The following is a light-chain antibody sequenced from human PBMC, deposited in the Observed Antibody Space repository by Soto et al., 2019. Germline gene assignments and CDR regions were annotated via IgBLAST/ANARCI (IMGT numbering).Light chain of an antibody. Sequence: EIVVTQSPSTLSLSPVERATLSCRASQSVGSDLAWYQQKPGQAPRLLIYGASTRATGIPARFSGSGSGTDFTLTISSLQPEDFAVYYCLQDYNLPITFGQGTRLE. CDR1: QSVGSD. J-gene: IGKJ5*01. CDR2: GAS. V-gene: IGKV3D-7*01. CDR3: LQDYNLPIT.